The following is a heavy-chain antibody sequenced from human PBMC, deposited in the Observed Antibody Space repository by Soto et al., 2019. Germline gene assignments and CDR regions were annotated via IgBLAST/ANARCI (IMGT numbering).Heavy chain of an antibody. J-gene: IGHJ6*02. CDR3: ARDRSLKGIAAAGTRYYYYGMDV. V-gene: IGHV4-31*03. Sequence: QVQLQESGPGLVKPSQTLSLTCTVSGGSISSGGYYWSWIRQHPGKGLEWIGYIYYSGSTYYNPSIKSRVTISVDTSKNQFSLKLSSVTAADTAVYYCARDRSLKGIAAAGTRYYYYGMDVWGQGTTVNVSS. CDR1: GGSISSGGYY. CDR2: IYYSGST. D-gene: IGHD6-13*01.